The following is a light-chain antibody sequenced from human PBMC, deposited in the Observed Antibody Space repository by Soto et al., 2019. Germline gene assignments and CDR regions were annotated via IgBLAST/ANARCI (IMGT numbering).Light chain of an antibody. Sequence: EIVLTQSPATLSLSPGERATLACRASQSVSTHLAWYQQKPGQAPRLLVYDASTRATGIPDRFSGSGSGTDFTLTISSLQPEDFAVYYCQHRSNGPPGVNFGPGTKVDNK. CDR1: QSVSTH. CDR2: DAS. V-gene: IGKV3-11*01. CDR3: QHRSNGPPGVN. J-gene: IGKJ3*01.